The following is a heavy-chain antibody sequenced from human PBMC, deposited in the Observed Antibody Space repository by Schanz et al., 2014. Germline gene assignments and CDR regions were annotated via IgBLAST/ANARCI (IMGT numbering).Heavy chain of an antibody. CDR2: ISASGGST. V-gene: IGHV3-23*01. CDR1: GFTFNSYA. CDR3: AKARRKSNCSGGRCFHYSYYGMDV. J-gene: IGHJ6*02. D-gene: IGHD2-15*01. Sequence: GGSLRLSCAASGFTFNSYAMTWVRQAPGKGLEWVSTISASGGSTYYADSVKGRFTISRDNSKNILYLQMNSLRAEDTAVYYCAKARRKSNCSGGRCFHYSYYGMDVWGQGTTVTVSS.